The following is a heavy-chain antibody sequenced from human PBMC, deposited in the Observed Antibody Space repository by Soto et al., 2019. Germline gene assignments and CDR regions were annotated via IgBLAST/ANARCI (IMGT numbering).Heavy chain of an antibody. V-gene: IGHV4-31*03. CDR3: ARFSADPNCSSTSYYREAHFLFYGMDV. J-gene: IGHJ6*02. CDR1: GGSISSGGYY. D-gene: IGHD2-2*02. CDR2: IYYSGST. Sequence: LSLTCTVSGGSISSGGYYWSWIRQHPGKGLEWIGYIYYSGSTYYNPSLKSRVTISVDTSKNQFSLKLSSVTAADTAVYYCARFSADPNCSSTSYYREAHFLFYGMDVWGQGTTVTVSS.